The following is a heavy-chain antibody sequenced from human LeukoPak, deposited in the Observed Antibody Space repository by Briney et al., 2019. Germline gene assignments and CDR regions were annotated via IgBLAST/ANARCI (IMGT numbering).Heavy chain of an antibody. D-gene: IGHD5-18*01. CDR3: QRAPMVTMDAFVI. V-gene: IGHV3-23*01. Sequence: GGSLRLSCAASGFTFSSYAMSWVRQAPGKGLEWVSAISGSGGSTYYADSVKGRFTISRDNAKNTLYLQMNSLRAEDTAVYYCQRAPMVTMDAFVIWGQGPMPPSLQ. CDR1: GFTFSSYA. CDR2: ISGSGGST. J-gene: IGHJ3*02.